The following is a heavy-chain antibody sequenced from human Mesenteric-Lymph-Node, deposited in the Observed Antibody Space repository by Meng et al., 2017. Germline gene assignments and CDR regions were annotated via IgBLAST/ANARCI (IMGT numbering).Heavy chain of an antibody. CDR1: GFTSVDYA. CDR3: AAQGRGDY. Sequence: GGSLRLSFAASGFTSVDYAMHWVRQAPGKGLEGGSGISWNSGSIGFADSVKGRFTISRDNAKNSLYLQMNSLRAEATALYYCAAQGRGDYWGQGTLVTVSS. D-gene: IGHD1-26*01. V-gene: IGHV3-9*02. J-gene: IGHJ4*02. CDR2: ISWNSGSI.